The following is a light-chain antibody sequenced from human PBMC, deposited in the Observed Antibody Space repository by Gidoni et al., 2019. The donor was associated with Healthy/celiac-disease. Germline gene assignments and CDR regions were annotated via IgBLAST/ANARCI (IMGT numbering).Light chain of an antibody. Sequence: QSVLTQPPSVSGAPGQKITISCTGSSSNLGAGNHVHWYQHLPGTAPKVLIFANRNRPSGVPDRFSASKSGTSASLVITGLQPEDETDYYCQSYDTSLSAYVFGTGTKVTVL. V-gene: IGLV1-40*01. CDR3: QSYDTSLSAYV. CDR1: SSNLGAGNH. J-gene: IGLJ1*01. CDR2: ANR.